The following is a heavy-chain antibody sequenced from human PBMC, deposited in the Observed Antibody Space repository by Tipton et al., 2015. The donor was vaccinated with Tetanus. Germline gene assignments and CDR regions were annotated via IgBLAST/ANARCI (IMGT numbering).Heavy chain of an antibody. Sequence: SLRLSCAASGFTFRSYSMNWVRQAPGKGLEWVSTINSRRTSIYYADSVKGRFTVPRDNANNSVYLQMNSLRADDTAIYYCARGPVLGIGTRRGRGTLVTLS. CDR1: GFTFRSYS. CDR3: ARGPVLGIGTR. V-gene: IGHV3-21*01. D-gene: IGHD2-21*01. J-gene: IGHJ4*02. CDR2: INSRRTSI.